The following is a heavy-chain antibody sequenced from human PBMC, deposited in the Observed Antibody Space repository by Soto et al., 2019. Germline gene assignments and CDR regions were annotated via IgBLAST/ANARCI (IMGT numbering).Heavy chain of an antibody. D-gene: IGHD1-26*01. CDR2: IYSGGST. CDR3: ANTMGANVAFDI. V-gene: IGHV3-53*01. J-gene: IGHJ3*02. CDR1: GFTVSSNY. Sequence: WSLRLSCAASGFTVSSNYMSWVRQAPGKGLEWVSVIYSGGSTYYADSVKGRFTISRDNSKNTLYLQMNSLRAEDTAVYYCANTMGANVAFDIWGQGTMVTVSS.